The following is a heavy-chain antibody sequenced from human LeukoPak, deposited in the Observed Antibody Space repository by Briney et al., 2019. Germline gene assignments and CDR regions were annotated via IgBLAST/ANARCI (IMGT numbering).Heavy chain of an antibody. CDR2: INHSEST. D-gene: IGHD3-22*01. Sequence: PSETLSLTCTVSGGSISSYYWSWIRQPPGKGLEWIGEINHSESTNYNPSLKSRVTISVDTSKNQFSLKLSSVTAADTAVYYCARVADYYYDSSGYAFDIWGQGTMVTVSS. CDR3: ARVADYYYDSSGYAFDI. J-gene: IGHJ3*02. CDR1: GGSISSYY. V-gene: IGHV4-34*01.